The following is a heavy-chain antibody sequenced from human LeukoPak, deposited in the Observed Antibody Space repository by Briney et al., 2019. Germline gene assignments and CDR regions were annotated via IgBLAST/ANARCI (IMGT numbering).Heavy chain of an antibody. CDR2: INHSGST. V-gene: IGHV4-39*07. CDR3: ARGKTTVTTLRWFDP. J-gene: IGHJ5*02. CDR1: GGSISSSSYY. D-gene: IGHD4-11*01. Sequence: NPSETLSLTCTVSGGSISSSSYYWGWIRQPPGKGLEWIGEINHSGSTNYNPSLKSRVTISVDTSKNQFSLKLSSVTAADTAVYYCARGKTTVTTLRWFDPWGQGTLVTVSS.